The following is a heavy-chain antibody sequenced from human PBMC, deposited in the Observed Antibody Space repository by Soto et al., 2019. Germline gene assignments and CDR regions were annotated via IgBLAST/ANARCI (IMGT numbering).Heavy chain of an antibody. CDR1: GFTFSDYY. CDR3: ARSGDNYNRLDY. CDR2: SSNSGTFP. J-gene: IGHJ4*02. D-gene: IGHD1-1*01. Sequence: GSLRLSCEGSGFTFSDYYISWIRQAPGKGMEGISYSSNSGTFPRYADSVKGRFSISRDNTKNVLYLQMNSLRAEDTAVYYCARSGDNYNRLDYWGQGTPVTVSS. V-gene: IGHV3-11*06.